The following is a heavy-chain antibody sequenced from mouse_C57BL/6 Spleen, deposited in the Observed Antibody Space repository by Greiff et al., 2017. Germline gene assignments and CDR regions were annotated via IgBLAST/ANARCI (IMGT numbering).Heavy chain of an antibody. Sequence: QVQLQQPGAELVMPGASVKLSCKASGYTFTSYWMHWVKQRPGQGLEWIGEIDPSDSYTNYNQKFKGKFTLTIDKSNPTTYMQLHSLTSEDSAFYYCARCLMEDGYFDHWGQGTTLTVSS. J-gene: IGHJ2*01. CDR2: IDPSDSYT. CDR1: GYTFTSYW. D-gene: IGHD2-3*01. CDR3: ARCLMEDGYFDH. V-gene: IGHV1-69*01.